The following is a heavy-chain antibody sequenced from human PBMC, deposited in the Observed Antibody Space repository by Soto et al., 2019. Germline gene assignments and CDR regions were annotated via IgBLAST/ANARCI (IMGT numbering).Heavy chain of an antibody. CDR1: GGSFSGYY. V-gene: IGHV4-34*01. Sequence: PSETLSLTCAVYGGSFSGYYWSWIRQPPGKGLEWIGEISHSGRTNYNPSLKSRVTISIDMSRNHFSLKLSSVTAADTALYYCARVERGTATTVVDAFESWGQGTMVTVSS. J-gene: IGHJ3*02. D-gene: IGHD1-1*01. CDR3: ARVERGTATTVVDAFES. CDR2: ISHSGRT.